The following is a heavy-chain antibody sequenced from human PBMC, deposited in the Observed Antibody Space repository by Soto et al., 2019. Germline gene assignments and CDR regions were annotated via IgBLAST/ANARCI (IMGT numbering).Heavy chain of an antibody. Sequence: QVQLVESGGGVVQPGRSLRLSCAASGFTFSSYGMHWVRQAPGKGLEWVAVISYDGSNKYYADSVKGRFTISRDNSKNTLYMQMNSLRAEDTAVYYCAKQGRDTAMARDYWGQGTLVTVSS. CDR1: GFTFSSYG. D-gene: IGHD5-18*01. J-gene: IGHJ4*02. CDR3: AKQGRDTAMARDY. V-gene: IGHV3-30*18. CDR2: ISYDGSNK.